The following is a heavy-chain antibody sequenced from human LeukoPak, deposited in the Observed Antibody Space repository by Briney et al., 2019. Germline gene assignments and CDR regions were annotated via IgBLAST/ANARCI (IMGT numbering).Heavy chain of an antibody. J-gene: IGHJ3*02. V-gene: IGHV3-73*01. CDR2: IRSKTNNYAT. CDR3: TRHNYDRSGYGAFDI. Sequence: GGSLRLSCAASGFTLSGSDIHWVRQASGKGLEWVGHIRSKTNNYATADAASVKGRFTFSRDDSKNTAYIQMNSLKTEDTAVYYCTRHNYDRSGYGAFDIWGPGTMVTVSS. D-gene: IGHD3-22*01. CDR1: GFTLSGSD.